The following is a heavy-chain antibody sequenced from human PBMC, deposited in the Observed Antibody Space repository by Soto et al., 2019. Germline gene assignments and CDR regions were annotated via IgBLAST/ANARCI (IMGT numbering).Heavy chain of an antibody. CDR2: ISYDGSNK. V-gene: IGHV3-30-3*01. J-gene: IGHJ5*02. Sequence: QVQLVESGGGVVQPGRSLRLSCAASGFTFSSYAMHWVRQAPGKGLEWVAVISYDGSNKYYADSVKGRFTISRDNSKNTLYLQMNSLRAEETAVYYCTRDMGAVWFGDPSWFDPWGQGTLVTVSS. CDR3: TRDMGAVWFGDPSWFDP. D-gene: IGHD3-10*01. CDR1: GFTFSSYA.